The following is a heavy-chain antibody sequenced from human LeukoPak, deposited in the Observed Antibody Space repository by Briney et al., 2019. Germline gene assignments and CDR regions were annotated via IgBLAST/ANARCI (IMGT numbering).Heavy chain of an antibody. CDR1: GFTFSSYA. CDR2: ICGSGGST. Sequence: PGGSLRLSCAASGFTFSSYAMSWVRHAPGKGLEWGSAICGSGGSTYYADSVKSRFSISRDNSKNTLYLQMNSLRAEDTAVYYCASSRFLEWLLPFDYWGQGTLVTVSS. CDR3: ASSRFLEWLLPFDY. J-gene: IGHJ4*02. V-gene: IGHV3-23*01. D-gene: IGHD3-3*01.